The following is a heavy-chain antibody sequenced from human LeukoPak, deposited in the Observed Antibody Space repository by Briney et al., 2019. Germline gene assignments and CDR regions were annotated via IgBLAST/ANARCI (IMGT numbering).Heavy chain of an antibody. CDR2: MNPNSGNT. J-gene: IGHJ3*02. V-gene: IGHV1-8*01. D-gene: IGHD6-19*01. CDR3: ARVAGDMDAFDI. Sequence: ASVNVSFKASGYTFTSYDISWVRQATGQGLEWMGWMNPNSGNTGYAQKFQGRVTMTRNTSISTAYMELSSLRSEDTAVYYCARVAGDMDAFDIWGQGTMVTVSS. CDR1: GYTFTSYD.